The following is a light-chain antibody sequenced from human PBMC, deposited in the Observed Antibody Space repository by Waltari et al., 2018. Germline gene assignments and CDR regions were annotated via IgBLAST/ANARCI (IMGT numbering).Light chain of an antibody. CDR3: SSFTRTNSWV. V-gene: IGLV2-14*03. Sequence: HSALAQPASVSGSPGQSITISCTGTSSDVGAYNYVSWYQQHPGKAPRLMIYDVNNRPSGVSNCFSGSKSGNTASLTISGLQAEDEADYYCSSFTRTNSWVFGGGTKVTVL. J-gene: IGLJ3*02. CDR1: SSDVGAYNY. CDR2: DVN.